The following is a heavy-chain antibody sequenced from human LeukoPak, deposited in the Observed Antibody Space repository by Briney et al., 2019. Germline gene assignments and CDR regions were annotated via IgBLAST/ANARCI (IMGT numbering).Heavy chain of an antibody. CDR1: GFTFSCYA. CDR2: ISGSCGST. D-gene: IGHD5-12*01. J-gene: IGHJ4*02. CDR3: AKANSAYDYDYFDY. V-gene: IGHV3-23*01. Sequence: GGSLRLSYAASGFTFSCYAMSWVSHAPGKGLEWVSVISGSCGSTVYADSVKGRFTISRDNSRHAVSLQMQSLRAEDRAVYYCAKANSAYDYDYFDYWGQGTLVTVSS.